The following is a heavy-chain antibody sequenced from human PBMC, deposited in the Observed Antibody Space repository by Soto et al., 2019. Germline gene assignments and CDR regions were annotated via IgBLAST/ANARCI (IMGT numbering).Heavy chain of an antibody. CDR2: TYYRSKWYN. Sequence: SQTFSLTCAISGDGVSSNSAASDWVRQSPSRGLEWRGRTYYRSKWYNDYAVSVKSRITINPDTSKNQFSLQLNSVTPEDTAVYYCARGAVDTAMVHWGQGTLVTVSS. CDR3: ARGAVDTAMVH. D-gene: IGHD5-18*01. V-gene: IGHV6-1*01. J-gene: IGHJ4*02. CDR1: GDGVSSNSAA.